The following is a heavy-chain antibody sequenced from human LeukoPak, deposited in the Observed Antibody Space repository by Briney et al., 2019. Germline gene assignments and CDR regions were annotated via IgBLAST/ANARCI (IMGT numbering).Heavy chain of an antibody. CDR2: LGSGSSFI. D-gene: IGHD1-1*01. CDR1: GFTFSSYR. Sequence: GDPLRLSRAASGFTFSSYRKKYAPHPPGKALEWASSLGSGSSFIYYAGSVKCRFTISRDDARVSLYLQMNTLRAEDTAVYYCARSREGTTGMGQDYWGQGTLVTVSS. J-gene: IGHJ4*02. V-gene: IGHV3-21*01. CDR3: ARSREGTTGMGQDY.